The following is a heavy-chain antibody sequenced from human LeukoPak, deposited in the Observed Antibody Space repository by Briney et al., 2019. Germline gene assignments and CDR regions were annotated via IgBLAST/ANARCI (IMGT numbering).Heavy chain of an antibody. CDR2: ISSSSSYI. Sequence: PGRSLRLSCAASGFTFSSYSMNWVRQAPGKGLEWVSSISSSSSYIYYADSVKGRFTISRDNAKNSLYLQMNSLRAEDTAVYYCARGAHCSGGSCYSGYYYYMDVWGKGTTVTVSS. CDR1: GFTFSSYS. J-gene: IGHJ6*03. V-gene: IGHV3-21*01. CDR3: ARGAHCSGGSCYSGYYYYMDV. D-gene: IGHD2-15*01.